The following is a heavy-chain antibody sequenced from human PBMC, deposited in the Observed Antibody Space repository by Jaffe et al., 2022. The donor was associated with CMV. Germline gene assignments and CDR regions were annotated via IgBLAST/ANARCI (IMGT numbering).Heavy chain of an antibody. Sequence: EVQLVESGGGLVQPGGSLRLSCAASGFTFSSYSMNWVRQAPGKGLEWVSYISSSSSTIYYADSVKGRFTISRDNAKNSLYLQMNSLRDEDTAVYYCAREDWNYDPGRDYYYGMDVWGQGTTVTVSS. V-gene: IGHV3-48*02. CDR3: AREDWNYDPGRDYYYGMDV. CDR1: GFTFSSYS. J-gene: IGHJ6*02. D-gene: IGHD1-7*01. CDR2: ISSSSSTI.